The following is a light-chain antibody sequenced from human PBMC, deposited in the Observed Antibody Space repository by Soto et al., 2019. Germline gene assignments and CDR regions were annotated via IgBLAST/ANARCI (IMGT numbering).Light chain of an antibody. CDR3: QQVHSWPLT. V-gene: IGKV1-39*01. CDR2: ATS. CDR1: QSISSY. Sequence: DIQMTQSPSSLSASVGDRVTITCRASQSISSYLNWYQQKPGKAPKLLIYATSNLQSGVPSRFSGSGSGTDFTLTISSLQPDDFASYYCQQVHSWPLTFGGGTKVEIK. J-gene: IGKJ4*01.